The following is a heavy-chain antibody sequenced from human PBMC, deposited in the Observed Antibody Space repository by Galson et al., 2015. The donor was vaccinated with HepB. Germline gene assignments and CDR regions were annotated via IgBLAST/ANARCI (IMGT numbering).Heavy chain of an antibody. D-gene: IGHD3-3*01. CDR1: GFTFSSYA. Sequence: SLRLSCAASGFTFSSYAMHWVRQAPGKGLEYVSAISSNGGSTYYANSVKGRFTISRDNSKNTLYLQMGSLRAEDMAVYYCARAGIGEDFWSGYLIPWGQATLVPASS. CDR2: ISSNGGST. V-gene: IGHV3-64*01. CDR3: ARAGIGEDFWSGYLIP. J-gene: IGHJ5*02.